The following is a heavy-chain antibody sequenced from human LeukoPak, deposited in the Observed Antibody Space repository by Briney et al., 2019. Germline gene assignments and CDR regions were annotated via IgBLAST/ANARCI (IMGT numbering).Heavy chain of an antibody. D-gene: IGHD5-18*01. CDR2: IFSSSTYI. CDR1: GFAFNTYS. J-gene: IGHJ4*02. V-gene: IGHV3-21*04. Sequence: GESLRLSCAASGFAFNTYSMNWVRQAPGKGLEWVSFIFSSSTYIYYTDSVKGRFTISRDNARNSLYLQMDNLRAEDTAVYYCAKDLGWIHFAYWGQGTLVTVSS. CDR3: AKDLGWIHFAY.